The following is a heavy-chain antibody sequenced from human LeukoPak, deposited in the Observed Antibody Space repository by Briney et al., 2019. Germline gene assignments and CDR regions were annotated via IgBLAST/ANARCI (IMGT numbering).Heavy chain of an antibody. V-gene: IGHV4-4*02. CDR1: GGSISGINW. J-gene: IGHJ3*02. CDR3: ARDPGGGYKDDALDI. Sequence: SETLSLTCTVSGGSISGINWWTWVRQPPGKGLEWIGQIYHSGTTNYSPSLKSRVTISVDKSKNQFPLNLNSVTAADTAVYYCARDPGGGYKDDALDIWGQGTMVTVSS. D-gene: IGHD3-16*01. CDR2: IYHSGTT.